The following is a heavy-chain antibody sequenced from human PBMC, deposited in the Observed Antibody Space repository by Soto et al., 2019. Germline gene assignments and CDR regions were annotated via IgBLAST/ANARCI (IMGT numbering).Heavy chain of an antibody. D-gene: IGHD6-6*01. V-gene: IGHV4-61*01. CDR3: ARDPLRNRSSHFFDQ. Sequence: PSETLSLTCSVSGASVSSGIHYWSWIRHSPGNGLEWIGFIYYSGSTNYNPSLKSRVTISVYTSKNQFSLKVSSVTAADTAVYFCARDPLRNRSSHFFDQWDQ. CDR2: IYYSGST. CDR1: GASVSSGIHY. J-gene: IGHJ4*02.